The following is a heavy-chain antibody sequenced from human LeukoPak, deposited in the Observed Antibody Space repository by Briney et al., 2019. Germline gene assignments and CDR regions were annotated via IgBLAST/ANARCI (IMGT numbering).Heavy chain of an antibody. V-gene: IGHV3-23*01. CDR1: GFTFSSYA. Sequence: GGSLRLSCAASGFTFSSYAMSWVRQAPGKGLEWVSAISGSGGSTYYADSVKGRFTISRDNSKNTLYLQMNSLRAEDTAVYYCAKSYGTIVVVTARYHYFDYWGQGTLVTVSS. CDR2: ISGSGGST. CDR3: AKSYGTIVVVTARYHYFDY. D-gene: IGHD2-21*02. J-gene: IGHJ4*02.